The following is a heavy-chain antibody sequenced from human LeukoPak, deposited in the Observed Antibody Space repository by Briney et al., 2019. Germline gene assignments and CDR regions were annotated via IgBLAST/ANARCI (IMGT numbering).Heavy chain of an antibody. J-gene: IGHJ3*02. D-gene: IGHD3-9*01. V-gene: IGHV1-8*01. CDR1: GNTFTSYD. Sequence: ASVKLSCTASGNTFTSYDINWVRQATGQGLEWMGWMNPNSGNTGFAQNFQGRVSMTRNTSITTAYMELSSLRAEDTAIYWCARAFSTGYHAYDAFDMWGQGTMVTVSS. CDR2: MNPNSGNT. CDR3: ARAFSTGYHAYDAFDM.